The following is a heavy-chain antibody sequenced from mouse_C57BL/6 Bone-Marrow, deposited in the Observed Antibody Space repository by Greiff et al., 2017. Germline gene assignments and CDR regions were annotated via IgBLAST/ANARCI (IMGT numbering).Heavy chain of an antibody. D-gene: IGHD2-1*01. CDR1: GFTFSDYY. CDR3: ARLIYYGNYVWFAD. J-gene: IGHJ3*01. Sequence: EVKLVESGGGLVQPGGSLKLSCAASGFTFSDYYMSWVRQTPEKRLEWVAYLSNGGGSTYYPDTVKGRFTISRDNAKNTLYLQMSRLNSEDTAMYYWARLIYYGNYVWFADWGQGTLVTVSA. CDR2: LSNGGGST. V-gene: IGHV5-12*01.